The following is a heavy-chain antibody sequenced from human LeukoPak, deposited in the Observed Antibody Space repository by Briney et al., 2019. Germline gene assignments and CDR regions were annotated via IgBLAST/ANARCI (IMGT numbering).Heavy chain of an antibody. J-gene: IGHJ6*04. CDR1: GFTFSSHW. CDR3: AELGITMIGGV. Sequence: PGGSLRLSCEASGFTFSSHWMHWVRQAPGKGLEWVSYISSSGSTIYYADSVKGRFTISRDNAKNSLYLQMNSLRAEDTAVYYCAELGITMIGGVWGKGTTVTISS. CDR2: ISSSGSTI. D-gene: IGHD3-10*02. V-gene: IGHV3-48*04.